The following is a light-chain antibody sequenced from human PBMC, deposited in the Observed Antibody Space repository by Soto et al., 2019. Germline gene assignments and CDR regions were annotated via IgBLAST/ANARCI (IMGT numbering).Light chain of an antibody. CDR1: QGIRHD. J-gene: IGKJ1*01. V-gene: IGKV1-17*01. CDR3: LQNNSYPVT. CDR2: SAS. Sequence: DIQMTQSPSSLSASVGDRVTITCRASQGIRHDLGWDQQKPGKAPKRLIYSASSLQSGVTSRFSGRGSGTEFTLTISSLQPEDFATYYCLQNNSYPVTFGQGTKVQIK.